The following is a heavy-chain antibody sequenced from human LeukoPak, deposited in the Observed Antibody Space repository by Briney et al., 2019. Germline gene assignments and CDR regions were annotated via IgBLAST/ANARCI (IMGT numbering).Heavy chain of an antibody. CDR1: GGSISSSGYY. D-gene: IGHD1-26*01. Sequence: SETLSLTCTVSGGSISSSGYYWGWIRQPPGKGLEWIASIYYSGSTYYNPSLKSRVTISVDTSKNQLSLKLSSLTAADTAVYYCARHEYSGSYYGLSWFDPWGQGTLVTVSS. CDR3: ARHEYSGSYYGLSWFDP. V-gene: IGHV4-39*01. J-gene: IGHJ5*02. CDR2: IYYSGST.